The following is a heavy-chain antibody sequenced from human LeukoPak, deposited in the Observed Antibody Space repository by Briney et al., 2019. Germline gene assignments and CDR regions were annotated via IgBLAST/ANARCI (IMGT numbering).Heavy chain of an antibody. D-gene: IGHD3-10*02. CDR2: IYHGGST. Sequence: SGTLSLTCGVSGGSISNINWWSWVRQPPGKGLEWIGEIYHGGSTNYNPFLKSRVTIAVDKSKNQFSLKLSSVTAADTAVYYCVRVMLGTPNWFDPWGQGTLVTVSS. CDR3: VRVMLGTPNWFDP. V-gene: IGHV4-4*02. J-gene: IGHJ5*02. CDR1: GGSISNINW.